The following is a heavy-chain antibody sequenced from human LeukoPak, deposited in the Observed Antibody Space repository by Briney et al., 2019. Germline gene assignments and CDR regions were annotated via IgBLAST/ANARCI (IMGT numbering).Heavy chain of an antibody. D-gene: IGHD2-15*01. Sequence: GGSLRLSCAASGFTFDDYAMHWVRQAPGKGLEWVSGISWNSGSIGYADSVKGRFTISRDNAKNSLYLQMNSLRAEDTALYYCAKDRARVAIPYFDYWGQGTLVTVSS. CDR1: GFTFDDYA. CDR2: ISWNSGSI. J-gene: IGHJ4*02. V-gene: IGHV3-9*01. CDR3: AKDRARVAIPYFDY.